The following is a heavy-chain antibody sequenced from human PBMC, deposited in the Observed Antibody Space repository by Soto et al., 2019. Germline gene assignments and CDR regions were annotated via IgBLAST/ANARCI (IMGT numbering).Heavy chain of an antibody. CDR1: GSTFSTYA. CDR3: AREWARTNGWPRTPNYGMDV. D-gene: IGHD6-19*01. CDR2: IIPIFRTT. Sequence: QVQLVQSGAEVKKPGSSVKVSCKTSGSTFSTYAISWVRQAPGQGLEWMGGIIPIFRTTNYAQKFRGRVTITADESTGTAYMELSSLRTEDTAMYYCAREWARTNGWPRTPNYGMDVWGQGPTVTVSS. V-gene: IGHV1-69*01. J-gene: IGHJ6*02.